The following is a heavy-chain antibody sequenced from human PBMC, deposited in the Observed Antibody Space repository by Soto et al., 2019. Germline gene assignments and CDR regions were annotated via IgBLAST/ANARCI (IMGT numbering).Heavy chain of an antibody. CDR3: ANKDYDSSEYYYYGMDV. Sequence: QVQLVQSGAEVKKPGSSVKVSCKAFGGTFSSYIISWVRQAPGQGLEWMGRIIPILGIANYAQKFQGRVTITADKSTSTAYMELSSLRSEDTAVYYCANKDYDSSEYYYYGMDVWGQGTTVTVSS. CDR2: IIPILGIA. V-gene: IGHV1-69*02. D-gene: IGHD3-22*01. CDR1: GGTFSSYI. J-gene: IGHJ6*02.